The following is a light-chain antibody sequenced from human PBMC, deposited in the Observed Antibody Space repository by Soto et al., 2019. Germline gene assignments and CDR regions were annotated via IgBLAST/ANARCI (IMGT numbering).Light chain of an antibody. CDR1: QSVSSSY. V-gene: IGKV3-20*01. J-gene: IGKJ5*01. CDR3: QQYGSSPST. CDR2: GAS. Sequence: VMTQSPATLSVSPGERATLSCRASQSVSSSYLAWYQQKPGQAPGLLIYGASSRATGIPDRFSGSGSGTDFTLTISRLEPEDFAVYYCQQYGSSPSTFGQGTRLEIK.